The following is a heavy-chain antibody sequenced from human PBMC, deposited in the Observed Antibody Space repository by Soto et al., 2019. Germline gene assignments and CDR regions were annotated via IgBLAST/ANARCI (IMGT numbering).Heavy chain of an antibody. Sequence: QVQLVQSGNEVKKPGASVNVSCKASGYSFTRYGISWVRQAPGQGLEWMGWISGYNGKTKYAQKLQDRVAMTTDTSTSTAHMGLRSLGSDDTAVYYCAREGDRPYYYYGMDVWGQGTTVTVSS. CDR1: GYSFTRYG. CDR3: AREGDRPYYYYGMDV. CDR2: ISGYNGKT. J-gene: IGHJ6*02. V-gene: IGHV1-18*01. D-gene: IGHD3-16*01.